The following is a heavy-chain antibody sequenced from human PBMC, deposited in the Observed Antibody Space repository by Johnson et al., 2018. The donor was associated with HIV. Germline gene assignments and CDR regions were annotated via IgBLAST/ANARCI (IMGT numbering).Heavy chain of an antibody. CDR3: ARVSEYYSDRSGSSAEDI. CDR2: IYSGGST. Sequence: VQLVESGGGLIQPGGSLRLSCAASGFTVSSNYMSWVRQAPGKGLEWVSVIYSGGSTYYRDSVKGRFTISRDNSKNTLYLQMNSLRAEDTAVYYCARVSEYYSDRSGSSAEDIWGQGTMVIVSS. J-gene: IGHJ3*02. V-gene: IGHV3-66*03. D-gene: IGHD3-22*01. CDR1: GFTVSSNY.